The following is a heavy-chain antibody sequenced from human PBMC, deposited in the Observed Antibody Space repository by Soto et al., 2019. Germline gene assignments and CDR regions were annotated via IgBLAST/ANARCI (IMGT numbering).Heavy chain of an antibody. CDR2: ISYDGSNK. V-gene: IGHV3-30*04. CDR1: GFTFSSYA. CDR3: ARVVSSGWLITGDFDY. J-gene: IGHJ4*02. D-gene: IGHD6-19*01. Sequence: GGSLRLSCAASGFTFSSYAMHWVRQAPGKGLEWVAVISYDGSNKYYADSVKGRFTISRDNSKNTLYLQMNSLRAEDTAVYYCARVVSSGWLITGDFDYWGQGTLVTVSS.